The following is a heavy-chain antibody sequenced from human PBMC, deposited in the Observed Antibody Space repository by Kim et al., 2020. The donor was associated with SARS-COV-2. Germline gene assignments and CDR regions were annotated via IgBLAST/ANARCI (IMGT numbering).Heavy chain of an antibody. J-gene: IGHJ2*01. CDR1: GFTFSSYG. CDR2: ISYDGSNR. D-gene: IGHD3-22*01. Sequence: GGSLRLSCAASGFTFSSYGMHWVRQAPGKGLEWVAVISYDGSNRYCSDSVKGRFTISRVNSKNTLYLQMNSLRAEDTALYYCAKDGSGYYDSSGYYYYYFGLARPNWYLDLWGRGTPVTVSS. V-gene: IGHV3-30*18. CDR3: AKDGSGYYDSSGYYYYYFGLARPNWYLDL.